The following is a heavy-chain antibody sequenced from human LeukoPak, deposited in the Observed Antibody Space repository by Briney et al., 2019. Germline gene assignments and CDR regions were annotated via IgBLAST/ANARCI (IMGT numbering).Heavy chain of an antibody. D-gene: IGHD4-23*01. CDR1: GGSISSYY. CDR3: ARDRAPYGGNSLYYYYYMDV. J-gene: IGHJ6*03. CDR2: IYTSGST. Sequence: SETLSLTCTVSGGSISSYYWSWIRQPAGKGLEWIGRIYTSGSTNYNPSLKSRVTMSVDTSKNQFSLKLSSVTAADTAVYYCARDRAPYGGNSLYYYYYMDVWGKGTTGTISS. V-gene: IGHV4-4*07.